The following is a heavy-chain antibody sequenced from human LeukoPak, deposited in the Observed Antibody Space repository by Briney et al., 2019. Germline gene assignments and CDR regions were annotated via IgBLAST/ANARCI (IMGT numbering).Heavy chain of an antibody. CDR2: INPNSGGT. CDR3: ARDPGNCSGGSCYTFDP. D-gene: IGHD2-15*01. J-gene: IGHJ5*02. V-gene: IGHV1-2*02. Sequence: ASVKVSCKASGYTFINYYIHWVRQAPGQGLEWMGWINPNSGGTNYAQKFQGRVTMTRDTSISTAYMELSRLRSDDTAVYYCARDPGNCSGGSCYTFDPWGQGTLVTVSS. CDR1: GYTFINYY.